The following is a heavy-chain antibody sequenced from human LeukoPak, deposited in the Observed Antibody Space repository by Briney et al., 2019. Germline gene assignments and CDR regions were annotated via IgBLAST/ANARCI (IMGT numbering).Heavy chain of an antibody. CDR2: IYYSGST. V-gene: IGHV4-30-4*01. D-gene: IGHD2-21*02. CDR3: ARHLWVVTADWNFDL. CDR1: GGSISSGDYY. Sequence: SETLSLTCTVSGGSISSGDYYWSWIRQPPGKGLEWIGYIYYSGSTYYNPSLKSRVTISVDTSKNQFSLNLSSVTAADTAMYYCARHLWVVTADWNFDLWGRGTLVTVSS. J-gene: IGHJ2*01.